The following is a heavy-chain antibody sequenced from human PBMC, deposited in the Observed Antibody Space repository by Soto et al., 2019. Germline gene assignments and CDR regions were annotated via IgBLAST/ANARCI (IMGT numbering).Heavy chain of an antibody. V-gene: IGHV1-8*01. D-gene: IGHD4-17*01. Sequence: ASVKVSCKASGYTFTSYDINWVRQATGQGLEWMGWMNPNSGNTGYAQKFQGRVTMTTDTSTSTAYMELRSLRSDDTAVYYCARDDGVYDYGDYFDYWGQGTLVTVSS. CDR3: ARDDGVYDYGDYFDY. CDR1: GYTFTSYD. J-gene: IGHJ4*02. CDR2: MNPNSGNT.